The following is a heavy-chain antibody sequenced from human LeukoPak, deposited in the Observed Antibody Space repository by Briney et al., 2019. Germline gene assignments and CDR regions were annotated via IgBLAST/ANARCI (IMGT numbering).Heavy chain of an antibody. J-gene: IGHJ4*02. CDR3: ARGRSIAARRGLGF. CDR2: IYYSGST. D-gene: IGHD6-6*01. CDR1: GGSISSYY. Sequence: SETLSLTCTVSGGSISSYYWSWTRQPPGKGLEWIGYIYYSGSTNYNPSLKSRVTISVDTSKNQFSLKLSSVTAADTAVYYCARGRSIAARRGLGFWGQGTLVTVSS. V-gene: IGHV4-59*01.